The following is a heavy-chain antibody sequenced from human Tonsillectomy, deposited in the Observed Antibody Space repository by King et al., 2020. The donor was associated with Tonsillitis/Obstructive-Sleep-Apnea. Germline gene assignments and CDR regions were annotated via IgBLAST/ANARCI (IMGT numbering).Heavy chain of an antibody. CDR2: IYHVGST. D-gene: IGHD4-17*01. CDR3: AREGFGDYEPHFDY. Sequence: MQLQESGPGLVKPSGTLSLTCAVSGGSISSSNWWGWVRQPPGKGLEWIGEIYHVGSTNYNPSLKSRVTMSVEKSKNQFSLGVNSVTAADTAVYYCAREGFGDYEPHFDYWGQGALVTVAS. V-gene: IGHV4-4*02. J-gene: IGHJ4*02. CDR1: GGSISSSNW.